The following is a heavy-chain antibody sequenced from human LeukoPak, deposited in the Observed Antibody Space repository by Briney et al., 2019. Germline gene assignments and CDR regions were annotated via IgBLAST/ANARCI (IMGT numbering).Heavy chain of an antibody. CDR1: GGSFSGYY. Sequence: PSETLSLICAVFGGSFSGYYWTWIRQPPGKGLEWIGEINHSGSTNYNPSLKSRVTISVDTSKHQFSLRLNSVTAADTAVYYCARGPVVDYFDGSGYYYFDSWGQGTPVTVSS. D-gene: IGHD3-22*01. CDR2: INHSGST. J-gene: IGHJ4*02. CDR3: ARGPVVDYFDGSGYYYFDS. V-gene: IGHV4-34*01.